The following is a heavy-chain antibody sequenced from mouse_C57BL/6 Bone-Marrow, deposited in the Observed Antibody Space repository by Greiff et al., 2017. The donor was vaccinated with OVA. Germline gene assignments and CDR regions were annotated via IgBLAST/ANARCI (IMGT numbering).Heavy chain of an antibody. D-gene: IGHD1-1*01. CDR3: ARENYYGRTSYAMDY. Sequence: DLVKPGASVKLSCKTSGYTFTSYWINWIKQRPGQGLEWIGRIAPGSGSAYYNEIFKGKATLTVDTSATTAYIHLSSLSSEDSAVYFCARENYYGRTSYAMDYWGQGTSVTVPS. CDR2: IAPGSGSA. J-gene: IGHJ4*01. V-gene: IGHV1S41*01. CDR1: GYTFTSYW.